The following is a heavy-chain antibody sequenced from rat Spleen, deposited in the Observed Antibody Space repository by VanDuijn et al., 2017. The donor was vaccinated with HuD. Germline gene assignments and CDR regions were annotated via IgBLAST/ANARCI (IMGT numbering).Heavy chain of an antibody. CDR2: IDTGSGVT. CDR3: ARRRFSSYVYVDDY. CDR1: GYSFTIYY. Sequence: QIQLQQSGTELAKPGSSVKISCEASGYSFTIYYISWIKQTTVQGLEYIGYIDTGSGVTNYNEKFKGKATLTVDKSSSTAFMQLSSPTPYDSAVYYCARRRFSSYVYVDDYWGQGVMVTVSS. D-gene: IGHD1-2*01. V-gene: IGHV1-43*01. J-gene: IGHJ2*01.